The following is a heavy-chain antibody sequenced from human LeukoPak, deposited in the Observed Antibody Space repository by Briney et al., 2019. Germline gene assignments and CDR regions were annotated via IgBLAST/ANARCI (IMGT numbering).Heavy chain of an antibody. Sequence: GGSLRLSCAASGFTFSDHIINWVRQAPGKGLEWISYISGDSSTRDYADSVKGRFTLSRDNAKNSQDLQINSLRAEDTAIYYCAREFCDTINWRKRWFDVWGQGTLVTVS. J-gene: IGHJ5*02. D-gene: IGHD1-1*01. V-gene: IGHV3-48*04. CDR3: AREFCDTINWRKRWFDV. CDR1: GFTFSDHI. CDR2: ISGDSSTR.